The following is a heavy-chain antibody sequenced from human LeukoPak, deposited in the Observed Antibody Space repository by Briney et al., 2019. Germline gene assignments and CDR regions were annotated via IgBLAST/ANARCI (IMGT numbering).Heavy chain of an antibody. J-gene: IGHJ4*02. D-gene: IGHD6-19*01. Sequence: PGRSLRLSCAASGFTFSSYGMHWVRQAPGKGLEWVAVIWYDGSNKYYADSVKGRFTISRDNSKNTLYLQMSSLRAEDTAVYYCARDHSSGWYSDYFDYWGQGTLVTVSS. CDR3: ARDHSSGWYSDYFDY. CDR1: GFTFSSYG. CDR2: IWYDGSNK. V-gene: IGHV3-33*01.